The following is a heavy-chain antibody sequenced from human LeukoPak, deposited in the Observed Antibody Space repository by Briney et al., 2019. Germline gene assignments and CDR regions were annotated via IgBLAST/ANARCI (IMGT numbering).Heavy chain of an antibody. J-gene: IGHJ4*02. CDR1: GGSISSGGYS. D-gene: IGHD4-17*01. CDR3: ARGFYYGDPPNY. Sequence: PSETLSLTCAVSGGSISSGGYSWSWIRQPPGKGLEWIGNIYHSGSTYYNPSLKSRVTISVDTSKNQFSLKLSSVTAADTAVYYCARGFYYGDPPNYWGQGTLVTVSS. CDR2: IYHSGST. V-gene: IGHV4-30-2*01.